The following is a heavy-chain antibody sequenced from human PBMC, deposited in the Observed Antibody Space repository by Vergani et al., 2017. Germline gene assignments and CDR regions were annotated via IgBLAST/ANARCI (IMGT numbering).Heavy chain of an antibody. Sequence: QVQLQESGPGLVKPSQTLSLTCTVSGGSISSGGYYWSWIRQHPGKGLEWIGYIYYSGSTYYNPSLKSRVTISVDTSKNQFSLKLRSVTAADTAVYYCARDGPDYDFWSGYSYSGFDPWGQGTLVTVSS. D-gene: IGHD3-3*01. J-gene: IGHJ5*02. V-gene: IGHV4-31*03. CDR3: ARDGPDYDFWSGYSYSGFDP. CDR2: IYYSGST. CDR1: GGSISSGGYY.